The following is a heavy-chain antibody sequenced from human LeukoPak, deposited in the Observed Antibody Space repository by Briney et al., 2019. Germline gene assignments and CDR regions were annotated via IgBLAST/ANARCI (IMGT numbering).Heavy chain of an antibody. CDR1: GYSFTSHW. D-gene: IGHD1-26*01. V-gene: IGHV5-51*01. J-gene: IGHJ4*02. CDR3: ARMPARVGATFDY. CDR2: IYPGDSDT. Sequence: GESLKISCKASGYSFTSHWIGWVRQMPGKGLEWMGIIYPGDSDTRYSPSFQGQVTISADKSISTAYLQWSSLKASDTAMYYCARMPARVGATFDYWGQGTLVTVSS.